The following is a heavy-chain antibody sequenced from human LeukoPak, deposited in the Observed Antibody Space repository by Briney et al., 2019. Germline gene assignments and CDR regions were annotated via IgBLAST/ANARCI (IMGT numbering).Heavy chain of an antibody. V-gene: IGHV3-30*01. Sequence: PGGSLRLSCSASGFTFSSYAMHSVSQAPGKGLEWVAFISYDGSNKYYADSVKSRFTISRDNSKNTLYLQMNSLRAEDTAVYYCARGRGVTDVDYRGQGTLVTVSS. D-gene: IGHD3-10*01. J-gene: IGHJ4*02. CDR2: ISYDGSNK. CDR3: ARGRGVTDVDY. CDR1: GFTFSSYA.